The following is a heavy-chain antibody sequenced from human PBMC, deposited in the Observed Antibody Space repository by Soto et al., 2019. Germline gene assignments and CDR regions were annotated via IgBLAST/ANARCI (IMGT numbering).Heavy chain of an antibody. V-gene: IGHV4-31*03. CDR2: IYYSGST. CDR3: ARGYTIFGVLGSLDY. CDR1: GGSISSGGYY. Sequence: SETLSLTCTVSGGSISSGGYYWSWIRQHPGKGLEWIGYIYYSGSTYYNPSLKSRVTISVDTSKNQFSLKLSSVTAADTAVYYCARGYTIFGVLGSLDYWGQGTLVTVSS. D-gene: IGHD3-3*01. J-gene: IGHJ4*02.